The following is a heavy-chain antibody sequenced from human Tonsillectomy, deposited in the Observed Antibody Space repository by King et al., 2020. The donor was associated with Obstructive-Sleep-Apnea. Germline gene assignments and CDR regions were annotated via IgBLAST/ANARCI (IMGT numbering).Heavy chain of an antibody. J-gene: IGHJ4*02. CDR2: ISGSGGST. Sequence: VQLVESGGGLVQPGGSLRLSCAASGFTFSSYAMSWVRQAPGKGLEWVSAISGSGGSTYYSDSVKGRFTISRDNSKNSLYLQMNSLRAEDTAVYYCAKDLAPITIFGVVTPFDYWGQGTLVTVSS. V-gene: IGHV3-23*04. D-gene: IGHD3-3*01. CDR1: GFTFSSYA. CDR3: AKDLAPITIFGVVTPFDY.